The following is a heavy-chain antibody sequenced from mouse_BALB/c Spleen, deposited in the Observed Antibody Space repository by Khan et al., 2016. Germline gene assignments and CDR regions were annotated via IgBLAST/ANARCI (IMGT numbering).Heavy chain of an antibody. CDR1: GFTFSSYV. Sequence: EVELVESGGGLVKPGGSLKLSCAASGFTFSSYVMSWVRQTPEKRLEWVASISTGGDIYYSDSVKGRFTISRDNARNILYLQMASLKSEDTAMYYCASGDYDRGYYDSIDYWGQGTSVTVSS. V-gene: IGHV5-6-5*01. CDR3: ASGDYDRGYYDSIDY. CDR2: ISTGGDI. D-gene: IGHD2-4*01. J-gene: IGHJ4*01.